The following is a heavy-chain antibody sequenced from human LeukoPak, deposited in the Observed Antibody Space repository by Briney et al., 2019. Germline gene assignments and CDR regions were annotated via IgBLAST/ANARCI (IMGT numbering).Heavy chain of an antibody. CDR3: ARDLHSSASCY. CDR1: GFTFSSYA. J-gene: IGHJ4*02. D-gene: IGHD3-22*01. Sequence: PGGSLRLSCAASGFTFSSYAMSWVRQAPGKGLEWVSAISGSGGSTYYADSVKGRFTISRDNAKNSLYLQMNSLRAEDTAVYYCARDLHSSASCYWGQGALVTASS. V-gene: IGHV3-23*01. CDR2: ISGSGGST.